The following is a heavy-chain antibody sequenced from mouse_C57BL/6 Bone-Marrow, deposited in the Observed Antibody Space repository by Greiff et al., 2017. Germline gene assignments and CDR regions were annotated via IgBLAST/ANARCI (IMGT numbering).Heavy chain of an antibody. V-gene: IGHV5-17*01. J-gene: IGHJ2*01. CDR2: ISSGSSTI. Sequence: EVQLVESGGGLVKPGGSLKLSCAASGFTFSDYGMHWVRQAPEKGLEWVAYISSGSSTIYYADTVKGRFTISRDNAKNTLFLQMTSLRSEDTAMYYCARSNFYYYGSSYFDYWGQGTTLTVSS. CDR3: ARSNFYYYGSSYFDY. CDR1: GFTFSDYG. D-gene: IGHD1-1*01.